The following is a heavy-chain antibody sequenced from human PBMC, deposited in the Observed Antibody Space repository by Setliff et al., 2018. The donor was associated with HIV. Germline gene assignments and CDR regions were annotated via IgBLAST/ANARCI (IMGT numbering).Heavy chain of an antibody. J-gene: IGHJ4*02. CDR3: ARQPPPGDYADY. CDR2: IYNTGST. D-gene: IGHD4-17*01. CDR1: GGSISSGGFY. Sequence: SETLSLTCTVTGGSISSGGFYWTWIRQHPGKGLEWIGYIYNTGSTYHSPSLESRVTISIDTSKNQFSLKLSSVTAADTAIYFCARQPPPGDYADYWGQGTLVTVSS. V-gene: IGHV4-31*03.